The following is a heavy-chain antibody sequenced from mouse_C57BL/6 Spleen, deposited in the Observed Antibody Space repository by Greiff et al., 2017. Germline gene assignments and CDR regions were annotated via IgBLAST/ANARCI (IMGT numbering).Heavy chain of an antibody. Sequence: QVQLQQSGPGLVQPSQSLSITCTVSGFSLTSYGVHWVRQSPGKGLEWLGVIWSGGSTDYNAAFISRLSISKDNSKSQVFFKMNSLQADDTAIYYCARKKVIYYDYDGDAMDYWGQGTSVTVSS. CDR1: GFSLTSYG. CDR3: ARKKVIYYDYDGDAMDY. V-gene: IGHV2-2*01. J-gene: IGHJ4*01. D-gene: IGHD2-4*01. CDR2: IWSGGST.